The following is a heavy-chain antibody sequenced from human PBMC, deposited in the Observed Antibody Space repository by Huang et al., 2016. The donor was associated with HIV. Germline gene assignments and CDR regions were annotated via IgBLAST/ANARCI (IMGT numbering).Heavy chain of an antibody. D-gene: IGHD5-18*01. CDR2: IYPRDSDT. J-gene: IGHJ4*02. CDR1: GYGFSSYW. V-gene: IGHV5-51*01. Sequence: EVLLVQSGAELKEPGESLKISCKASGYGFSSYWIGWVRQKPGKGLEWMGIIYPRDSDTKYGPSCDGQVTISADKSTRTAYRQWESLKAPDTAIYFCARQVDGFRSHFDFWGQGTLVSVSS. CDR3: ARQVDGFRSHFDF.